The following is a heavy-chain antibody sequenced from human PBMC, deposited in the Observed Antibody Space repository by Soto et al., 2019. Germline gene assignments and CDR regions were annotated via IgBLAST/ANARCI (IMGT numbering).Heavy chain of an antibody. D-gene: IGHD2-2*01. Sequence: GASVKVSCKASGYTFTSYGISWVRQAPGPAREWMGWISSHNGNTNDAQKVQGRVIMTTDTSTSTTYMELRSLRSDDTAVYYCARGPRYCSSTTFFSGVTWFAPWGQGTLVTVSS. J-gene: IGHJ5*02. CDR2: ISSHNGNT. CDR3: ARGPRYCSSTTFFSGVTWFAP. CDR1: GYTFTSYG. V-gene: IGHV1-18*04.